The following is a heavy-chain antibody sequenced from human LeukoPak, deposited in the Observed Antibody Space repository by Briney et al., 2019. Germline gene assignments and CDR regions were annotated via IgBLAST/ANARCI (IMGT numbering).Heavy chain of an antibody. D-gene: IGHD1-26*01. CDR2: ISGSGKST. J-gene: IGHJ4*02. V-gene: IGHV3-23*01. CDR1: GFTFSSYA. Sequence: GGSLRLSCAASGFTFSSYAMSWVRQAPGKGLEWVSAISGSGKSTYYADSVKGRFTISRDNSKNTLNLQMNSLRAEDTAVYYCAKDKGSVSYESGGYWGQGTLVTVSS. CDR3: AKDKGSVSYESGGY.